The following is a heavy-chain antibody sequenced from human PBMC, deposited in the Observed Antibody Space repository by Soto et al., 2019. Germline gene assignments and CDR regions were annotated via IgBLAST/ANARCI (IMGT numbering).Heavy chain of an antibody. D-gene: IGHD2-2*01. CDR3: AREGLVLVPTTVNSDYYYYAMDV. V-gene: IGHV1-18*01. Sequence: ASVKVSCKASGYTFASYGISWLRQAPGQGLEWLGWVSTYSPKTVYAQKFQGGVTMTTDTSTTTAYMELTSLTSNDTAVYYCAREGLVLVPTTVNSDYYYYAMDVWGQGTTVTVSS. J-gene: IGHJ6*02. CDR1: GYTFASYG. CDR2: VSTYSPKT.